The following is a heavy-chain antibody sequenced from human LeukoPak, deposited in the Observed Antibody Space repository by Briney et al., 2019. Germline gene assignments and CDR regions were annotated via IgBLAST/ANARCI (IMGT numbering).Heavy chain of an antibody. CDR3: ARLMVYSYSFDY. V-gene: IGHV4-59*08. Sequence: SETMSLTCTVSGGSISSYYWSWIRQPPGKGLEWIGYIYYTGSTNYNPSLKSRVTISVDTSKNQFSLKLSSVTAADTAVYYCARLMVYSYSFDYWGQGTLVTVSS. D-gene: IGHD2-8*01. CDR1: GGSISSYY. CDR2: IYYTGST. J-gene: IGHJ4*02.